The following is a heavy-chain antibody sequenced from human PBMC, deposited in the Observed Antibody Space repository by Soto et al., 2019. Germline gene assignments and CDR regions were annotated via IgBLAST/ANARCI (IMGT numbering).Heavy chain of an antibody. Sequence: HPVGSLRLSCSASGFTFSSYAMHWVRQAPGKGLEYVSAISSNGGSTYYADSVKGRFTISRDNSKNTLYLQMSSLRAEDTAVYYCVKDSDDSSGYPDYWGQGTLVTVSS. D-gene: IGHD3-22*01. CDR3: VKDSDDSSGYPDY. V-gene: IGHV3-64D*06. J-gene: IGHJ4*02. CDR1: GFTFSSYA. CDR2: ISSNGGST.